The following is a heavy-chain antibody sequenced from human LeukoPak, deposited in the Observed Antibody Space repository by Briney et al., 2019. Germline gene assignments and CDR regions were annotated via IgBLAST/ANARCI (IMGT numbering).Heavy chain of an antibody. CDR3: ARVVWNGERGFDY. CDR1: GGTFSSYA. V-gene: IGHV1-69*06. D-gene: IGHD2-8*01. CDR2: IIPIFGTA. Sequence: ASVKVSCKASGGTFSSYAISWVRQAPGQGLEWMGGIIPIFGTANYAQKFQGRVTITADKSTSTAYMELSSLRSEDTAVYYCARVVWNGERGFDYWGQGTLVTVSS. J-gene: IGHJ4*02.